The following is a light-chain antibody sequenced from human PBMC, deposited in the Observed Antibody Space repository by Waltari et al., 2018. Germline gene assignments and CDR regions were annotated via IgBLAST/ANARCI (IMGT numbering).Light chain of an antibody. V-gene: IGKV4-1*01. CDR2: WAS. CDR1: QSVLYGSNNKNY. Sequence: DIVMTQSPDSLAVSLGASATINCKSRQSVLYGSNNKNYLAWYQQKPGQPPRLLIYWASTRESGVPDRFSGRGSGANFTLTISSLQAEDAAVYYCQQYYTTPLTFGGGTKVAIK. J-gene: IGKJ4*01. CDR3: QQYYTTPLT.